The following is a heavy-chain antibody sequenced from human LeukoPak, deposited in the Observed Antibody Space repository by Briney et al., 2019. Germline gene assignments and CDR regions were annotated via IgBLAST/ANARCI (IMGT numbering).Heavy chain of an antibody. CDR2: IYYSGST. V-gene: IGHV4-39*07. D-gene: IGHD3-10*01. J-gene: IGHJ4*02. Sequence: SETLSLTCTVSGGSITSYYWSWIRQPPGKGLEWIGSIYYSGSTYYNPSLKSRVTISVDTSKNQFSLKLSSVTAADTAVYYCARDGYYYGSGSSKLDYWGQGTLVTVSS. CDR1: GGSITSYY. CDR3: ARDGYYYGSGSSKLDY.